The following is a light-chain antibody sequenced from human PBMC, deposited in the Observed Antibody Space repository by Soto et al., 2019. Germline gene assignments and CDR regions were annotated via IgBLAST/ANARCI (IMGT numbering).Light chain of an antibody. J-gene: IGKJ1*01. CDR3: QKYSSAPWT. CDR1: QGIANY. Sequence: DIQMTQSPSSLSASVGDRVTISCRASQGIANYLAWYQQKPGKVPELRIYAASTLHSGVPSRFSGSGSGTDFTLTISSLQPEDVASYYCQKYSSAPWTFGQGTKVEIK. V-gene: IGKV1-27*01. CDR2: AAS.